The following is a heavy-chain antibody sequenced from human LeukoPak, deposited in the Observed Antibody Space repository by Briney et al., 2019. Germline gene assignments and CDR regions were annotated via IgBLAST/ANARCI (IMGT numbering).Heavy chain of an antibody. V-gene: IGHV3-9*01. J-gene: IGHJ4*02. CDR1: GFTFDDYA. CDR3: ARDGVAGLFDY. CDR2: ITWHSGSM. Sequence: PGGSLRLSCAASGFTFDDYAMHWVRQAPGKGLEWVSGITWHSGSMDYADSVKGRFTISRDNTKNSLYLQMNSLRAEDTALYYCARDGVAGLFDYWGQGTLVTVSS. D-gene: IGHD6-19*01.